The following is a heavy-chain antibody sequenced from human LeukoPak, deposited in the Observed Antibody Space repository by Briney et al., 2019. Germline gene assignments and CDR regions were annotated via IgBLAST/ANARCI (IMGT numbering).Heavy chain of an antibody. Sequence: GGSLRLSCAASGLTFSNAWMSWIRQAPGKGLEWIGRIKSKTDGGTADYAAPVKGRFSISRDDSKNTLHLQMNSLKTEDTAVYYCTTGMYSSGWLWGQGTLVTVSS. J-gene: IGHJ4*02. V-gene: IGHV3-15*01. CDR1: GLTFSNAW. CDR3: TTGMYSSGWL. CDR2: IKSKTDGGTA. D-gene: IGHD6-19*01.